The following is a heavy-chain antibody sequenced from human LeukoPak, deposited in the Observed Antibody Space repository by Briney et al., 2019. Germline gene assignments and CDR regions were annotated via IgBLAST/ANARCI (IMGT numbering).Heavy chain of an antibody. D-gene: IGHD2-8*01. CDR1: GFTFSSYV. J-gene: IGHJ4*02. CDR2: ISGSGGGGT. CDR3: AKDGYCTNGVCYFGY. Sequence: GGSLGLSCAASGFTFSSYVMSWVRQAPGKGLEWVSAISGSGGGGTYYAASVKGRFTISRDNSKNTLYLQMNSLRAEDTAVYYCAKDGYCTNGVCYFGYWGQGTLVTVSS. V-gene: IGHV3-23*01.